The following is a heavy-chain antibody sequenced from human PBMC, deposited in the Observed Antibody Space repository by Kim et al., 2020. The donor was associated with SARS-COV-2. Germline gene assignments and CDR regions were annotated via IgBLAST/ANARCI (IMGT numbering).Heavy chain of an antibody. CDR1: GDSVSINSAA. D-gene: IGHD2-15*01. CDR3: ARAHQLSHFDY. Sequence: SQTLSLTCAISGDSVSINSAAWNWIRPSPSRGLEWLGRTYYRSKWYNDYSVSVQSRLTINPDTSKHQFSLQLNSLTPEDTAVYYCARAHQLSHFDYWGQGTLVTVSS. CDR2: TYYRSKWYN. J-gene: IGHJ4*02. V-gene: IGHV6-1*01.